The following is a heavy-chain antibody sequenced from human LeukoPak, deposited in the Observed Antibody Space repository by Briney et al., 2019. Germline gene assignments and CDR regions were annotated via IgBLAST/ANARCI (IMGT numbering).Heavy chain of an antibody. CDR2: IYYSGHT. CDR3: ASIEVIAVSGNYYYMDV. V-gene: IGHV4-59*01. J-gene: IGHJ6*03. D-gene: IGHD6-19*01. Sequence: SETLSLTCTVSDGSISSYYWSWIRQPPGKGLEWIGYIYYSGHTNYNPPLKSRVTISVDTSKNQFSLKLISVTAADTAVYYCASIEVIAVSGNYYYMDVWGKGTTVTVSS. CDR1: DGSISSYY.